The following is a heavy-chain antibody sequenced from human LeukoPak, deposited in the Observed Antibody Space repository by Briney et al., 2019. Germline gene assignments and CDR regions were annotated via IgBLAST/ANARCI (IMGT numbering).Heavy chain of an antibody. CDR1: GFTFSSYG. CDR3: ARGAVTGYYMDV. V-gene: IGHV3-30*02. Sequence: GGSLRLSCAASGFTFSSYGMHWVRQAPGKGLEWVAFIRFDGSNKYYADSVKGRFTISRDNSKNTLYLQMKSLRADDTGVYYCARGAVTGYYMDVWGKGTTVIISS. D-gene: IGHD4-17*01. J-gene: IGHJ6*03. CDR2: IRFDGSNK.